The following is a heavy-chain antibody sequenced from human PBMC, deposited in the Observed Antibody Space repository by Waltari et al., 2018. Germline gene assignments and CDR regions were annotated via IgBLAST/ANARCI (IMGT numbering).Heavy chain of an antibody. CDR1: GFTFSSYA. J-gene: IGHJ4*02. Sequence: EVQLLESGGGLVQPGGSLRLSCAASGFTFSSYAMSWVRQAPGKGLEWVSALSGSGGSTYYADAVKGRFTISRDNSKNTLYLQMNSLRAEDTAVYYCAKDPELSIPNDYWGQGTLVTVSS. CDR3: AKDPELSIPNDY. CDR2: LSGSGGST. D-gene: IGHD3-16*02. V-gene: IGHV3-23*01.